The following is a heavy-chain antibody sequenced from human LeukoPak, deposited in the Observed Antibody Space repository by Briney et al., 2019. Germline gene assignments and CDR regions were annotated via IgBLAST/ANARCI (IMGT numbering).Heavy chain of an antibody. V-gene: IGHV3-43*02. CDR1: GLPIVDFV. CDR3: AKESGKFDY. Sequence: GGALTLSCVASGLPIVDFVMHWVRPAPPKDVEWVSLLSGDGVSTFYADSVKGRFSISRDNSKNSLYLEMTSLRTEDAAMYYCAKESGKFDYWGQGTLVAVSS. J-gene: IGHJ4*02. CDR2: LSGDGVST.